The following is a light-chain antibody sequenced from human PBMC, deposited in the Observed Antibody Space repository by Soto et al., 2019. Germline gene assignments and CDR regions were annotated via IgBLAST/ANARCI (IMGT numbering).Light chain of an antibody. CDR1: SSDVGAYNY. Sequence: QSVLPQPASVSGSPGQSITISLTGTSSDVGAYNYVSWHQQHPGKAPKLIIYDVSNRPSGVSNRFSGSKTGNTASLIISGLQAEDEADYYCSSYTSSSSYVFGSGTKV. V-gene: IGLV2-14*03. J-gene: IGLJ1*01. CDR3: SSYTSSSSYV. CDR2: DVS.